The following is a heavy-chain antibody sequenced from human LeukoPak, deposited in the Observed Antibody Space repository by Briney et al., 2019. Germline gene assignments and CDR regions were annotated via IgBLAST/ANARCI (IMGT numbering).Heavy chain of an antibody. Sequence: APVKLSCKASGYTFTGYYMYWVRQAPGQGLEWMGRINPNSGGTNFAQKFQGRVTMTRDTSISTAYMELSSLRSDDTAVYYCARAVKYCSGGSCYYAPDGYWGQGTLVTVSS. D-gene: IGHD2-15*01. CDR3: ARAVKYCSGGSCYYAPDGY. CDR1: GYTFTGYY. CDR2: INPNSGGT. J-gene: IGHJ4*02. V-gene: IGHV1-2*06.